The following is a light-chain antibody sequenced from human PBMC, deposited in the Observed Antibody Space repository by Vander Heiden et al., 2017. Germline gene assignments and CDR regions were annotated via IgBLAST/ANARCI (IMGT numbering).Light chain of an antibody. CDR1: QSISSW. CDR3: QQYNSYSYT. J-gene: IGKJ2*01. V-gene: IGKV1-5*01. CDR2: DAS. Sequence: TQITQSPSTLSASVGDRVTITCRASQSISSWLAWYQQKPGKAPKLLIYDASSLESGVPSRFSGSGSGTEFTLTISSLQPDDFATYYCQQYNSYSYTFGQGTKLEIK.